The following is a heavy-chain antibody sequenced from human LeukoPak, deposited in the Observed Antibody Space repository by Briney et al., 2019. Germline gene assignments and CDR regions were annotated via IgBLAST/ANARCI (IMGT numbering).Heavy chain of an antibody. CDR2: ISSDGSDGITT. D-gene: IGHD1-7*01. J-gene: IGHJ4*02. CDR3: AKDRRSGNYYYFDY. Sequence: GGSLRLSCAASGFPFSSYWMHWVRQAPGKGLVWVSRISSDGSDGITTHYADSVKGRFTISRDNSMNTLYLQMSSLRAEDTAVYYCAKDRRSGNYYYFDYWGQGTLATVSS. V-gene: IGHV3-74*01. CDR1: GFPFSSYW.